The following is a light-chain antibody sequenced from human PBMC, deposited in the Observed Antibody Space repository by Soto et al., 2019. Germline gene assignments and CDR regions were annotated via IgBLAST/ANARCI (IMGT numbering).Light chain of an antibody. CDR2: DVS. V-gene: IGKV3-20*01. CDR3: QQYGSSPT. J-gene: IGKJ1*01. CDR1: QSVSSNY. Sequence: EVVLSQSPGTLYLSPGEIATLSCRSSQSVSSNYLAWYQQKPNQAPRLVIYDVSGRATGIPDRFSGSGCGTDFTLTISRLEPEDFAGYYCQQYGSSPTFGQGTKVEIK.